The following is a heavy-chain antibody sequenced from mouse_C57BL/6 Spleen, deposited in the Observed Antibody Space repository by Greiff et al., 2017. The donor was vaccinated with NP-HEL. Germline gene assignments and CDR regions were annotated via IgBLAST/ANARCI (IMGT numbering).Heavy chain of an antibody. CDR2: IYPSDSET. CDR1: GYTFTSYW. CDR3: ARSTGTPLLSD. Sequence: VQLQQPGAELVRPGSSVKLSCKASGYTFTSYWMDWVKQRPGQGLEWIGNIYPSDSETHYNQKFKDKATLTVDKSSSTAYMQLSSLTSEDSAVYYCARSTGTPLLSDWGQGTTLTVSS. J-gene: IGHJ2*01. V-gene: IGHV1-61*01. D-gene: IGHD4-1*02.